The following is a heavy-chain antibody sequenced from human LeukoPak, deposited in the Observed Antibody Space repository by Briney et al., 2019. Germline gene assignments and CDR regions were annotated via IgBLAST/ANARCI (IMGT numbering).Heavy chain of an antibody. V-gene: IGHV3-23*01. Sequence: PGESLRLSCAASGFSFTTYAMSWVRQAPGKGLEWVSVISGDGLRTYYADSVKGRFTISRDNSKNTLFLQMNSLRAEDTAIYYCTLHYDYVWETYSYDYWGQGTLVTVSS. J-gene: IGHJ4*02. CDR3: TLHYDYVWETYSYDY. D-gene: IGHD3-16*01. CDR2: ISGDGLRT. CDR1: GFSFTTYA.